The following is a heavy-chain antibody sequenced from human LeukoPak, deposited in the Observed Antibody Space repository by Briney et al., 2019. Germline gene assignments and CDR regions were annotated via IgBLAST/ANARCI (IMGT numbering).Heavy chain of an antibody. Sequence: GGSLRLSCAASGFTVSSNYMSWVRQAPGKGLEWVSVIYSGGSTYYADSVKGRFTISRDNSKNTLYLQMNSLRAEDTAVYYCAREGEGYCSSTSCSLHYWGQGTLVTVSS. J-gene: IGHJ4*02. V-gene: IGHV3-53*01. D-gene: IGHD2-2*01. CDR3: AREGEGYCSSTSCSLHY. CDR2: IYSGGST. CDR1: GFTVSSNY.